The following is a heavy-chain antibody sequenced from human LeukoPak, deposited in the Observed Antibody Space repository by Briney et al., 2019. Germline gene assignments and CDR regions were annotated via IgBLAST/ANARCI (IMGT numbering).Heavy chain of an antibody. D-gene: IGHD6-19*01. CDR3: ARGLDRVAGDN. Sequence: ASVKVSCKGSGYTFTGYYIHWVRQAPGQGLEWMGWIKSKSGGTNYAQKFQGRVIMTRDTSINTAYLELNRLTSDDTAVYYCARGLDRVAGDNWGQGTVVTVSS. CDR2: IKSKSGGT. CDR1: GYTFTGYY. J-gene: IGHJ4*02. V-gene: IGHV1-2*02.